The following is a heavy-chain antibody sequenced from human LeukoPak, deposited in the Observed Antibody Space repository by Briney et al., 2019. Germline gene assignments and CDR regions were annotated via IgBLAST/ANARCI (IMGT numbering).Heavy chain of an antibody. D-gene: IGHD3-22*01. V-gene: IGHV3-48*04. CDR1: GFMLIGYS. Sequence: GGSLRLSCAASGFMLIGYSMNWVRQAPGKGLEWVSYINSSSGTIIYADSVKGRFTISRDNAKNSLYLQMNSLRAEDTAVYYCAKEGDNTGYRYFDDWGQGTLVTVSS. CDR2: INSSSGTI. J-gene: IGHJ4*02. CDR3: AKEGDNTGYRYFDD.